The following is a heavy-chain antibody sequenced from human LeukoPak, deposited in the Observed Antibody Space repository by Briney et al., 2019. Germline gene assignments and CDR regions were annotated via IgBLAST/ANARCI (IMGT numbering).Heavy chain of an antibody. CDR2: INAGNGNT. CDR3: ARFPAGPVTKDSSGWGFDY. CDR1: GYTFTSYA. V-gene: IGHV1-3*01. Sequence: ASVKVSCKASGYTFTSYAMHWVRQAPGQRLEWMGWINAGNGNTKYSQKFQGRVTITRDTSASTAYTELSSLRSEDTAVYYCARFPAGPVTKDSSGWGFDYWGQGTLVTVSS. D-gene: IGHD6-19*01. J-gene: IGHJ4*02.